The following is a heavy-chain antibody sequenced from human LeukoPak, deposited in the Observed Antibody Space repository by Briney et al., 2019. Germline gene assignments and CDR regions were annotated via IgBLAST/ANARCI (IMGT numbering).Heavy chain of an antibody. V-gene: IGHV1-18*01. Sequence: ASVKVSCKASGYRFTSYGIFWVRQAPGQGLEWMGWISAYNGNTNYAQKLQGRVTITADKSTSTAYMELSSLRSEDTAVYYCARHLRGYSYGYWFDPWGQGTLVTVSS. CDR1: GYRFTSYG. D-gene: IGHD5-18*01. J-gene: IGHJ5*02. CDR3: ARHLRGYSYGYWFDP. CDR2: ISAYNGNT.